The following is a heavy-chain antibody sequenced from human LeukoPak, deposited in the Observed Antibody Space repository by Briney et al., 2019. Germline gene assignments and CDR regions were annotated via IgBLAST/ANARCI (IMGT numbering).Heavy chain of an antibody. CDR2: IIPILGIA. D-gene: IGHD3-9*01. Sequence: PGASVKVSCKASGGTFSSYAISWVRQAPGQGLEWMGRIIPILGIANYAQKFQGRVTITADKSTSTAYMELSSLRSEDTAVYYCASPYYDILTGYQNWFDPWGQGTLVTVSS. V-gene: IGHV1-69*04. J-gene: IGHJ5*02. CDR1: GGTFSSYA. CDR3: ASPYYDILTGYQNWFDP.